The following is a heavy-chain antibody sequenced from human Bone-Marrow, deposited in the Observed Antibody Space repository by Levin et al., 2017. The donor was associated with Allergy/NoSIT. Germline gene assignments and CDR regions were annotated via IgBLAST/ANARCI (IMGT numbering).Heavy chain of an antibody. Sequence: SQTLSLTCAVSGGSISSYYWSWIRQPPGKGLEWIGDIDKSGSAKYNPSLKSRVTILADKSKNHFSLKLSSVTAADTAVYYCARVAAFWSNYEYYYSGMDFWGQGTSVTVSS. V-gene: IGHV4-59*01. CDR1: GGSISSYY. CDR3: ARVAAFWSNYEYYYSGMDF. J-gene: IGHJ6*02. D-gene: IGHD3-3*01. CDR2: IDKSGSA.